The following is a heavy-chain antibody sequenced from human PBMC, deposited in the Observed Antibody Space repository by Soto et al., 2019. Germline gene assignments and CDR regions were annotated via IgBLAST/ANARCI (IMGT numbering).Heavy chain of an antibody. J-gene: IGHJ6*02. CDR1: GGSISSSSYY. CDR3: AGYGNYYYYGMDV. Sequence: SETLSLTCTVSGGSISSSSYYWGWIRQPPGKGLEWIGSIYYSGNTYYNASLKSRVTISVDTSKNQFSLKLSSVTAADTAVYYCAGYGNYYYYGMDVWGQGTTVTVSS. CDR2: IYYSGNT. V-gene: IGHV4-39*07. D-gene: IGHD5-18*01.